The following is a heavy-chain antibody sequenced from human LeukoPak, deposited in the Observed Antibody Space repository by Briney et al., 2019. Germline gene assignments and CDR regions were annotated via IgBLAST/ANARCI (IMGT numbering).Heavy chain of an antibody. Sequence: GGSLRLSCAASGFTFSSYSMNWVRQAPGKGLEWVSSISSSSSYIYYADSVKGRFTISRDNAKNSLYLQMNSLRAEDTAVYCCARVPGGDSEKLYYYYGMDVWGQGTTVTVSS. CDR3: ARVPGGDSEKLYYYYGMDV. J-gene: IGHJ6*02. D-gene: IGHD4-17*01. V-gene: IGHV3-21*01. CDR2: ISSSSSYI. CDR1: GFTFSSYS.